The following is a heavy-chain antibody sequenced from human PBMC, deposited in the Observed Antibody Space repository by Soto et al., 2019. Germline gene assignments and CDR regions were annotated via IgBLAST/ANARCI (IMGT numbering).Heavy chain of an antibody. CDR1: GFTFSSYA. Sequence: QVQLVESGGGVVQPGRSLRLSCAASGFTFSSYAMHWVCQAPGKGLEWVAVISYDGSNKYYADSVKGRFTISRDNSKNTLYLQMISLTAEDTALFYCARDRSGSSSGELDYWGQGTLVTVSS. CDR2: ISYDGSNK. D-gene: IGHD6-6*01. V-gene: IGHV3-30-3*01. CDR3: ARDRSGSSSGELDY. J-gene: IGHJ4*02.